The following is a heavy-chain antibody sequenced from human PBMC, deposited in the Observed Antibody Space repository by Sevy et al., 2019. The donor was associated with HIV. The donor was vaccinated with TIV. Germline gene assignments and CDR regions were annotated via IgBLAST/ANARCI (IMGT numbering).Heavy chain of an antibody. CDR3: ARKYDSSGYFDY. J-gene: IGHJ4*02. Sequence: GGSLRLSCSASGFTFSEYWMSWVRQAPGKGLEWVANIEQDGSAKYYVDSVKGRFTISRDNAKNSLYLQLNSLRAEDTAIYYCARKYDSSGYFDYWGQGTLVTVSS. CDR2: IEQDGSAK. V-gene: IGHV3-7*03. CDR1: GFTFSEYW. D-gene: IGHD3-22*01.